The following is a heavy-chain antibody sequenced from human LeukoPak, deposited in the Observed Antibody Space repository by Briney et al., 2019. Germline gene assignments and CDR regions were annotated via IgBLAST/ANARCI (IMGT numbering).Heavy chain of an antibody. CDR2: ISYDGSNK. D-gene: IGHD6-13*01. V-gene: IGHV3-30-3*01. CDR3: ARDRIAAADTEGDAFDI. J-gene: IGHJ3*02. Sequence: PGGSLRLSCAASGFTFSSYAMHWVRRAPGKGLEWVAVISYDGSNKYYADSVKGRFTISRDNSKNTLYLQMNSLRAEDTAVYYCARDRIAAADTEGDAFDIWGQGTMVTVSS. CDR1: GFTFSSYA.